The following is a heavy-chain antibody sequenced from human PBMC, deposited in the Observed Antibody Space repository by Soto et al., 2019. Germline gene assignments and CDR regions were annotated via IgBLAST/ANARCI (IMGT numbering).Heavy chain of an antibody. CDR2: ISSSSSYI. CDR1: RFIFNSYS. J-gene: IGHJ4*02. Sequence: GGPLRLSCAASRFIFNSYSMKWVRQAPGKGLEWVSSISSSSSYIYYANSVKGRFTISRDNAKNSLYLQMNSLRAEDTAVYYCARAPGAAARPPFDYWGRGTLVTVSS. CDR3: ARAPGAAARPPFDY. V-gene: IGHV3-21*01. D-gene: IGHD6-13*01.